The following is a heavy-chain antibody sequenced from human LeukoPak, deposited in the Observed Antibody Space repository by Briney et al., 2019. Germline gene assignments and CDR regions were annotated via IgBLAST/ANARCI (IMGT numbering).Heavy chain of an antibody. CDR1: GFTFSSYW. V-gene: IGHV3-7*01. J-gene: IGHJ3*02. Sequence: GGTLRLSCAASGFTFSSYWMSWVRQAPGKGLEWVANIKQDGSEKYYVDSVEGRFTISRDNAKNSLYLQMNSLRAEDTAVYYCARAGYCSSTSCYKASAFDIWGQGTMVTVSS. CDR3: ARAGYCSSTSCYKASAFDI. D-gene: IGHD2-2*03. CDR2: IKQDGSEK.